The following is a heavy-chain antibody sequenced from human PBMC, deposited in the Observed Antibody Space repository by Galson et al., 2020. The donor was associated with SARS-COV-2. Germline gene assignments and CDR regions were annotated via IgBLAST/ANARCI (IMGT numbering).Heavy chain of an antibody. Sequence: SLKISCAASGFTFDDYAMHWVRQAPGKGLEWVSGISWNSGSIGYADSVKGRFTISRDNAKNSLYLQMNSLRAEDTALYYCAKDIYGGIAAAGRLDYWGQGTLVTVSS. J-gene: IGHJ4*02. CDR3: AKDIYGGIAAAGRLDY. V-gene: IGHV3-9*01. CDR1: GFTFDDYA. D-gene: IGHD6-13*01. CDR2: ISWNSGSI.